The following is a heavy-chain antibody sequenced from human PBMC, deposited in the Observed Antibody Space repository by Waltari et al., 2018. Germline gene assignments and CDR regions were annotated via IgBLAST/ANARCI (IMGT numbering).Heavy chain of an antibody. CDR3: AKGGAAAGTLGGWFDP. J-gene: IGHJ5*02. D-gene: IGHD6-13*01. CDR2: ISGSGGST. V-gene: IGHV3-23*04. CDR1: GFTFSRYA. Sequence: EVQLVESGGGLVPPGGSLRLSCAASGFTFSRYAISWVRQAPGKGLEWVSAISGSGGSTYYADSVKGRFTISRDNSKNTRYLQMNSLRAEDTAVYYCAKGGAAAGTLGGWFDPWGQGTLVTVSS.